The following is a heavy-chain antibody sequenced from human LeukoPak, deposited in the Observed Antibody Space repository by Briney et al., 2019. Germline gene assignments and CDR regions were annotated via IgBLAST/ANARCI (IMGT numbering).Heavy chain of an antibody. D-gene: IGHD6-19*01. V-gene: IGHV4-39*01. CDR3: ARSPASGWKVFDY. CDR1: GGSISSRSYY. CDR2: IYYGEST. Sequence: SETLSLTCTVSGGSISSRSYYWGWIRQPPGKGLEWIGSIYYGESTDYNPSLKSRVTISVDTSKNQFSLKLTSVTAADTAVYYCARSPASGWKVFDYWGQGTLVTVSS. J-gene: IGHJ4*02.